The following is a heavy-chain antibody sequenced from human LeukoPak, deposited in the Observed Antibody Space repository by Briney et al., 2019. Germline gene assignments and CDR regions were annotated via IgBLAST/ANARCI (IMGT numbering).Heavy chain of an antibody. J-gene: IGHJ4*02. D-gene: IGHD2-21*02. Sequence: SQTLSLTCTVSGGSISSGDYYWSWIRQPPGKGLEWIGYIYYSGSTYYNPSLKSRVTISVDTSKNQFSLKLSSVTAADTAVYYCARAVAYCGGDCPANPNDYWGQGTLVTVSS. CDR1: GGSISSGDYY. CDR3: ARAVAYCGGDCPANPNDY. V-gene: IGHV4-30-4*01. CDR2: IYYSGST.